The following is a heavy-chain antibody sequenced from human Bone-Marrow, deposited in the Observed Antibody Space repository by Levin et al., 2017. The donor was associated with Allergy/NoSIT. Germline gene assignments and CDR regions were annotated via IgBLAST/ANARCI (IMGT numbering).Heavy chain of an antibody. D-gene: IGHD6-19*01. CDR2: IHSDGRGP. Sequence: PGESLKISCAASGFTFTSSWMHWVRQAPGKGLVWVSRIHSDGRGPSYADSVKGRFTISRDSAKNTVYLQMNSLRAEDTAVYYCARDPGSASHDWYFDLWGRGTLVTVSS. J-gene: IGHJ2*01. CDR3: ARDPGSASHDWYFDL. CDR1: GFTFTSSW. V-gene: IGHV3-74*01.